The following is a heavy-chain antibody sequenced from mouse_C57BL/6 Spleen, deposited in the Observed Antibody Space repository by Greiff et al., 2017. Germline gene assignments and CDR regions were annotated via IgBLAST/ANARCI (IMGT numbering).Heavy chain of an antibody. CDR1: GYTFTDYN. V-gene: IGHV1-18*01. CDR2: INPNNGGT. CDR3: ARSIYYDYDFAY. J-gene: IGHJ3*01. D-gene: IGHD2-4*01. Sequence: EVQLQQSGPELVKPGASVKIPCKASGYTFTDYNMDWVKQSHGKSLEWIGDINPNNGGTIYNQKFKGKATLTVDKSSSTAYMELRSLTSEDTAVYYCARSIYYDYDFAYWGQGTLVTVSA.